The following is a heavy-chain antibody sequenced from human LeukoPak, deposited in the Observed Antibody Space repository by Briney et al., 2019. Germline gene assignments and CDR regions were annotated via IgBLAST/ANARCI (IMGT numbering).Heavy chain of an antibody. Sequence: SETLSLTYTVSGGSISSYYWSWIRQPAGKGLEWIGRIYTSGSTNYNPSLKSRVTMPVDTSKNQFSLKLSSVTAADTAVYYCARGHVGIAAAGYYDYWGQGTLVTVSS. CDR2: IYTSGST. CDR3: ARGHVGIAAAGYYDY. CDR1: GGSISSYY. V-gene: IGHV4-4*07. J-gene: IGHJ4*02. D-gene: IGHD6-13*01.